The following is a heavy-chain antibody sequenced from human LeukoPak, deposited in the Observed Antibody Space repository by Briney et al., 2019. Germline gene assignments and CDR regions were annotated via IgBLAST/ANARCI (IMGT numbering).Heavy chain of an antibody. Sequence: NPSETLSLNCTVSGGSVSSSHWNGIRQPPGKGLEWIGNVDYSGSTKYNPSLRSRVTMSLDTSNNQFSLKLRSVTASDTALYYCTRGYYEPFDRWGQGTLVTVSS. J-gene: IGHJ4*02. V-gene: IGHV4-59*02. D-gene: IGHD3-22*01. CDR1: GGSVSSSH. CDR3: TRGYYEPFDR. CDR2: VDYSGST.